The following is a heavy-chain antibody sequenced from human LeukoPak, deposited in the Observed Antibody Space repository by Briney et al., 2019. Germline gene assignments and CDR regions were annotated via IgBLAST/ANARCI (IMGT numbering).Heavy chain of an antibody. J-gene: IGHJ4*02. CDR1: GFTFSSYG. V-gene: IGHV3-30*02. Sequence: GGSLRLSCAASGFTFSSYGMHWVRQAPGKGLEWVAVIWYGGSNKYYADSVKGRFTISRDNSKNTLYLQMNSLRAEDTAVYYCAKDDGSSSAVDYWGQGTLVTVSS. D-gene: IGHD6-6*01. CDR2: IWYGGSNK. CDR3: AKDDGSSSAVDY.